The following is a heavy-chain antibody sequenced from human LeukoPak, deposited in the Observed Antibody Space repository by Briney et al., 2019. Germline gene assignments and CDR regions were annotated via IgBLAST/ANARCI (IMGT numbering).Heavy chain of an antibody. D-gene: IGHD4-17*01. Sequence: SVKVSYKASGGTFSSYAISWVRQAPGQGLEWMGRIIPILGIANYAQKFQGRVTITADKSTSTAYMELSSLRSEDTAVYYCASKPYGDYPNYWGQGTLVTVSS. CDR1: GGTFSSYA. CDR3: ASKPYGDYPNY. CDR2: IIPILGIA. J-gene: IGHJ4*02. V-gene: IGHV1-69*04.